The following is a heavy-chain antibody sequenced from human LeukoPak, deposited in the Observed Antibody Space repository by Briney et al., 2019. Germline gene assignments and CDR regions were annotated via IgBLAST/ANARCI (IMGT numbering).Heavy chain of an antibody. J-gene: IGHJ4*02. V-gene: IGHV1-58*01. D-gene: IGHD3-3*01. Sequence: ASVKVSCKASGFTFTSSAVQWVRQARGQRLEWIGWIVVGSGNTNYAQKFQERVTITRDMSTSTAYMELSSLRSEDTAVYYCAAAPPATDDYDFWSGYYYWGQGTLVTVSS. CDR1: GFTFTSSA. CDR3: AAAPPATDDYDFWSGYYY. CDR2: IVVGSGNT.